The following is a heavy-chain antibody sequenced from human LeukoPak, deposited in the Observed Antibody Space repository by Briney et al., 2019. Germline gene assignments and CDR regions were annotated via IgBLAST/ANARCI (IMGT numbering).Heavy chain of an antibody. CDR3: ARETDTAMVSAPFDY. V-gene: IGHV4-39*07. CDR1: GGSISSSSYY. D-gene: IGHD5-18*01. CDR2: IYYSGST. Sequence: PSETLSLTCTVSGGSISSSSYYWGWIRQPPGKGLEWIGSIYYSGSTYYNPSLKSRVTISVDTSKNQFSLKLSSVTAADTAVYYCARETDTAMVSAPFDYWGQGTLVTVSS. J-gene: IGHJ4*02.